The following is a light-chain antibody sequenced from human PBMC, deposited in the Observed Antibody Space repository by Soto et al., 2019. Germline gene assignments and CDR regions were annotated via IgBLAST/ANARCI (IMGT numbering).Light chain of an antibody. CDR3: QQLNSYPIT. Sequence: DIRLTQSPSSLSASSGERATLTCRASQGIGNNLAWYQRKPGKAPKLLIYTVSTLQSGVPSRFSGSGSGTEFSLTISSLQAEDLATYYCQQLNSYPITFGQGTRVEIK. CDR2: TVS. J-gene: IGKJ5*01. CDR1: QGIGNN. V-gene: IGKV1-9*01.